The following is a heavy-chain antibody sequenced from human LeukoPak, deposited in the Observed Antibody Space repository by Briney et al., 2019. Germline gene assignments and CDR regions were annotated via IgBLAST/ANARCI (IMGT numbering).Heavy chain of an antibody. CDR1: GFTFSSYA. CDR3: AKGLRVSAALTN. D-gene: IGHD6-13*01. Sequence: GSLRLSCEASGFTFSSYAMSWVRQAPGKGLEWVSAISGSGGSTYYADSVKGRFTISRDNSKNTLYLQMNSLRAEDTAVYYCAKGLRVSAALTNWGQGTLVTVSS. J-gene: IGHJ4*02. CDR2: ISGSGGST. V-gene: IGHV3-23*01.